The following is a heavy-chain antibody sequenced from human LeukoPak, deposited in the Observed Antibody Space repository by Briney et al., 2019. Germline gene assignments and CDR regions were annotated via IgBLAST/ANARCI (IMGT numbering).Heavy chain of an antibody. D-gene: IGHD1-26*01. J-gene: IGHJ4*02. Sequence: YAQNLRDRVTMTTDTSTSTGYMELRSLRSDDTAVYYCAREPLVGPTNFDYWGQGTLVTVSS. V-gene: IGHV1-18*01. CDR3: AREPLVGPTNFDY.